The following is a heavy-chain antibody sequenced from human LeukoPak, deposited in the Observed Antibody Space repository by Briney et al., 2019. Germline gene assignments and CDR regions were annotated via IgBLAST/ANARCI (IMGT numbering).Heavy chain of an antibody. J-gene: IGHJ4*02. CDR3: ARERGRGRDSPWFDY. V-gene: IGHV3-53*01. CDR1: GFIVSGDF. D-gene: IGHD1-26*01. Sequence: GGSLRLSCAASGFIVSGDFMSWVRQAPGKGLEWVSVIYSDGSTYYADSVKGRYTISRDNSKNTLDLQMTGLRAEDTAVYYCARERGRGRDSPWFDYWGQGTLVTVSS. CDR2: IYSDGST.